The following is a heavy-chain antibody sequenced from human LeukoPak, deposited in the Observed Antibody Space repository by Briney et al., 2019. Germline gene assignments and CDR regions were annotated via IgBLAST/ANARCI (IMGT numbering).Heavy chain of an antibody. Sequence: GRSLRLSCAASGFTFSTYAMHWVRQAPGKGLEWVAVISYDGSSKYYADSVKGRFTISRDNSKNTLYLQMNSLRAEDTAVYYCARSLRVRGVPDYMDVWGKGTTVTISS. CDR3: ARSLRVRGVPDYMDV. D-gene: IGHD3-10*01. J-gene: IGHJ6*03. V-gene: IGHV3-30*04. CDR2: ISYDGSSK. CDR1: GFTFSTYA.